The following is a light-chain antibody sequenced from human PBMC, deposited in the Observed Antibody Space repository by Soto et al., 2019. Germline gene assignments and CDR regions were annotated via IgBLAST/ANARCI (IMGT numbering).Light chain of an antibody. CDR3: SSYTSSSTLFYV. CDR1: SSDVGGYNY. J-gene: IGLJ1*01. Sequence: QSALTQPASVSGSLGQSITISCTGTSSDVGGYNYVSWYQQHPGKAPKLMIYDVSNRPSGVSNRFSGSKSGNTASLTISGLQAEGEADYYCSSYTSSSTLFYVFGTGTKVTVL. V-gene: IGLV2-14*01. CDR2: DVS.